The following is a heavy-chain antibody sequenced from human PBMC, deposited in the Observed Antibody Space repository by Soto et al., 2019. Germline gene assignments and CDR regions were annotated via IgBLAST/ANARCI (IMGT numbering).Heavy chain of an antibody. Sequence: PGGSLRLSCVGSGFTFFSFGMHWVRQAPGKGLEWVAVISYGGSNKFYADSVRGRFTISRDNSQSTLFLQMDSLRPDDSGVYYCAKDRYSSGSNYFDFWGQGAQVTVS. D-gene: IGHD6-19*01. CDR1: GFTFFSFG. CDR3: AKDRYSSGSNYFDF. V-gene: IGHV3-30*18. CDR2: ISYGGSNK. J-gene: IGHJ4*02.